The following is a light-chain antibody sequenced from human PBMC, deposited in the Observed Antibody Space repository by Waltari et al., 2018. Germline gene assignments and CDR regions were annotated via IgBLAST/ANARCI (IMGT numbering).Light chain of an antibody. Sequence: EIVLTQSPATLSLSPGETATTSCRASQSVGSYLAWHQQKPGQPPRLLIYDASNRATGVPARFRASGSGTDFTLTISSLEAEDFAVYFCQQRSNWTPHTFGQGARLEIK. CDR1: QSVGSY. V-gene: IGKV3-11*01. J-gene: IGKJ2*01. CDR3: QQRSNWTPHT. CDR2: DAS.